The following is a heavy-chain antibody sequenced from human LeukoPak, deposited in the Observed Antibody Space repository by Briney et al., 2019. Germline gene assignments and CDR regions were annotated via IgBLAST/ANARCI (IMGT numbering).Heavy chain of an antibody. V-gene: IGHV3-21*01. J-gene: IGHJ4*02. CDR1: GGSISSSN. CDR2: ISSSSSYI. D-gene: IGHD3-22*01. Sequence: ETLSLTCAVSGGSISSSNWWSWVRQPPGKGLEWVSSISSSSSYIYYADSVKGRFTISRDNAKNSLYLQMNSLRAEDTAVYYCARDYYYDSSGYYDYWGQGTLVTVSS. CDR3: ARDYYYDSSGYYDY.